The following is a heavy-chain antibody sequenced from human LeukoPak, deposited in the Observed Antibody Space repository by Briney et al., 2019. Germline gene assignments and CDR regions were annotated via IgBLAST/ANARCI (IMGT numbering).Heavy chain of an antibody. CDR3: TRSEYSFDY. Sequence: PGGSLRLSCAASGFTFSNYWMHWVRQAPGKGLVWVSRINGDGSSTSYADSVKGRFTLSRDNAKNTMYLQMNSLRAEDTAIYYCTRSEYSFDYWGQGTLVTVSS. J-gene: IGHJ4*02. CDR2: INGDGSST. D-gene: IGHD3-10*01. CDR1: GFTFSNYW. V-gene: IGHV3-74*01.